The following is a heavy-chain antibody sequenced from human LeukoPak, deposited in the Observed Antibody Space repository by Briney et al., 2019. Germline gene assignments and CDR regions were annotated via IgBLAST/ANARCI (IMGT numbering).Heavy chain of an antibody. CDR2: ISGSGGST. J-gene: IGHJ4*02. V-gene: IGHV3-23*01. CDR1: GFTFSNYW. Sequence: GGSLRLSCEASGFTFSNYWMHWVRQAPGKGLEWVSAISGSGGSTYYADSVKGRFTISRDNSKNTLCLQMNSLRAEDTAVYYCAKGARGYYDSSGYYLVDYWGQGTLVTVSS. D-gene: IGHD3-22*01. CDR3: AKGARGYYDSSGYYLVDY.